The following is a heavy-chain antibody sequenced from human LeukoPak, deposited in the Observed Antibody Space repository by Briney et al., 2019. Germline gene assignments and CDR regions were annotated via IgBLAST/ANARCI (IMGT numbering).Heavy chain of an antibody. CDR2: SPSGDIT. J-gene: IGHJ3*02. V-gene: IGHV3-53*01. CDR1: GFTVSSNY. D-gene: IGHD7-27*01. CDR3: GRDLNWGAFDI. Sequence: GGSLRLSCAASGFTVSSNYMSWVRQAPGKGLEWLSGISPSGDITYYADSVRGRFTISRDNSRSMVWLQMNSLTAEDTAMYYCGRDLNWGAFDIRGLGTLVTVSS.